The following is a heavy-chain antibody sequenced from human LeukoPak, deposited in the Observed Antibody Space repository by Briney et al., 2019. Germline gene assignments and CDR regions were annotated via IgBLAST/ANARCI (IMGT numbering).Heavy chain of an antibody. D-gene: IGHD2-2*01. CDR3: ARAQPREDCSSTSCYLYYYYMDV. Sequence: SVKVSCKASGGTFSSYAISWVRQAPGQGLEWMGGIIPIFGTANYAQKFQGRVTITTDESTSTAYMELSSLRSEDTAVYYCARAQPREDCSSTSCYLYYYYMDVWGKGTTVTVSS. J-gene: IGHJ6*03. V-gene: IGHV1-69*05. CDR1: GGTFSSYA. CDR2: IIPIFGTA.